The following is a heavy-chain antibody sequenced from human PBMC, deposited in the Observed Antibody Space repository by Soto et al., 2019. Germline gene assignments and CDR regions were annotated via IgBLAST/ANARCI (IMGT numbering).Heavy chain of an antibody. J-gene: IGHJ6*02. CDR1: GFTFSSSA. D-gene: IGHD1-26*01. CDR2: TSGSGGST. V-gene: IGHV3-23*01. CDR3: ARELAPGYYYGMDV. Sequence: PGGSLRLSCAAPGFTFSSSALTWVRQAPGKGLEWVSTTSGSGGSTYCADSVKGRFTISRDNSKNTLYLQMNSLRAEDTAVYYCARELAPGYYYGMDVWGQGTTVTVSS.